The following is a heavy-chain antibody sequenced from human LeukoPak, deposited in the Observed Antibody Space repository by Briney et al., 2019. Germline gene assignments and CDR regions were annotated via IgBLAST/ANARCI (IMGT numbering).Heavy chain of an antibody. V-gene: IGHV3-23*01. CDR2: ISGSGGST. D-gene: IGHD6-19*01. Sequence: GGSLRLSCAASGFTFSSYAMSWVRQAPGKGLEWVSAISGSGGSTYYADSVKGRFTISRDNSKNTLYLQMNSLRAEGTAVYYCAKVGRYSSLYYFDYWGQGTLVTVSS. J-gene: IGHJ4*02. CDR1: GFTFSSYA. CDR3: AKVGRYSSLYYFDY.